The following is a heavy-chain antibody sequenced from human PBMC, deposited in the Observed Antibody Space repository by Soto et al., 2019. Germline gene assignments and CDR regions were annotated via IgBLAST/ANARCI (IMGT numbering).Heavy chain of an antibody. CDR2: IYYSGAT. CDR1: GGSISSNSYY. Sequence: SETLSLTCTVSGGSISSNSYYWDWIRQPPGKGLEWIGSIYYSGATYYNPSLQSRVTISVDTSKNQFSLHLSSVTAADTAVYYSARHAASASVWGNSDGNDYWGQGTLVPVCS. J-gene: IGHJ4*02. CDR3: ARHAASASVWGNSDGNDY. D-gene: IGHD3-16*01. V-gene: IGHV4-39*01.